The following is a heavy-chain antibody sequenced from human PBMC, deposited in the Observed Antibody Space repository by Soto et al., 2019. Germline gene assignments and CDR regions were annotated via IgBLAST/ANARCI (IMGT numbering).Heavy chain of an antibody. V-gene: IGHV4-59*01. CDR3: ARATYYYDRSGYLYNFDY. Sequence: PSETLSLTCTVSGGSISTYYWSWIRQPPGKGLEWIGYVYYTGTTNYNPSLESRVTISVDTSKNQFSLKLSSVTAADTAVYYFARATYYYDRSGYLYNFDYWGQGTLVTVSS. D-gene: IGHD3-22*01. CDR1: GGSISTYY. CDR2: VYYTGTT. J-gene: IGHJ4*02.